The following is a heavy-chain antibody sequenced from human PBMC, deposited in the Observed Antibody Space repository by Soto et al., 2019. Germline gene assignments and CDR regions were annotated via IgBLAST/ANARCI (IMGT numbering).Heavy chain of an antibody. CDR2: INPATGAA. D-gene: IGHD3-3*01. CDR3: ARGGGVGVAGSAAFDM. Sequence: QLHLVQSGAVVKKPGASVTVSCSASGYPVTAYYMHWVRQAPGRGLELMGGINPATGAAKYTQTSKGRITMARDTSTSTVFRELSGLTSEDTAGFYWARGGGVGVAGSAAFDMWGQGTLVTVSS. V-gene: IGHV1-2*02. J-gene: IGHJ3*02. CDR1: GYPVTAYY.